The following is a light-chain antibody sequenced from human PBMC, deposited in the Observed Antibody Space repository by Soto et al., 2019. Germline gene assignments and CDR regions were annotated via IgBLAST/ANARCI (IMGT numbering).Light chain of an antibody. J-gene: IGLJ3*02. CDR2: EVS. V-gene: IGLV2-14*01. CDR1: SIYNY. Sequence: QSVLTQPASVSGSPGQSITISCTGTSIYNYVSWYQHHPGKAPKLMIYEVSNRPSGVSHRFSGSRSGNTASLTISGLQAEYEADYYCTSYTISSTLVVFGGGTKLTVL. CDR3: TSYTISSTLVV.